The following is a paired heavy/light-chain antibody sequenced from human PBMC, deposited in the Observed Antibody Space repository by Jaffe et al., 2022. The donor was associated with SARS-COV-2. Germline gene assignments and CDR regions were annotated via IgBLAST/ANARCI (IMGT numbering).Light chain of an antibody. Sequence: EMVLTQSPGTLSLSPGQRATLSCRASQSTTGDYLVWYQQKPGQAPRLLIYGSSSRATGIPDRFSGSGSGTDFTLTITRLEPEDSAVYYCQHFGASAGTFGQGTRLEIK. CDR2: GSS. V-gene: IGKV3-20*01. J-gene: IGKJ5*01. CDR3: QHFGASAGT. CDR1: QSTTGDY.
Heavy chain of an antibody. CDR3: VKYITILGLHPYAFDM. CDR2: ITVGRSLMT. V-gene: IGHV3-23*01. J-gene: IGHJ3*02. Sequence: EVQLLESGGELVQPGGSLRLSCAASGFTFADYPMGWVRQAPGKGLEWVATITVGRSLMTYHADSVRGRFTIFRDNSKSTLFLQMNSLTAEDTALYFCVKYITILGLHPYAFDMWGHGTMVSVSS. D-gene: IGHD3-3*01. CDR1: GFTFADYP.